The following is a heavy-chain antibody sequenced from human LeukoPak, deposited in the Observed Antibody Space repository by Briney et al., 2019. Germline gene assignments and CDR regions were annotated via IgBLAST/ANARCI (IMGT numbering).Heavy chain of an antibody. V-gene: IGHV3-30-3*01. D-gene: IGHD3-10*01. CDR2: ISYDGSNK. CDR1: GFTFSSYA. J-gene: IGHJ4*02. Sequence: PAGGSLRLSCAASGFTFSSYAMHWVRQAPGKGLEWVAVISYDGSNKYYADSVKGRFTISRDNSKNTLYLQMNSLRAEDTAVYYSARGGYYGSGSYEGYFDYWGQGTMVTVSS. CDR3: ARGGYYGSGSYEGYFDY.